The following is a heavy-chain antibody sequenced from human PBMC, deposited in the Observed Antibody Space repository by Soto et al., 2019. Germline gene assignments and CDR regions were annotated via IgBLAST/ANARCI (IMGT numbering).Heavy chain of an antibody. CDR3: GRGGGYDIGNEFDY. CDR1: GFSFSNYA. CDR2: IWYDGVNK. D-gene: IGHD5-12*01. V-gene: IGHV3-33*01. Sequence: QVQLVESGGGVVQPGRSLRLSCAASGFSFSNYAMHWVRQAPGKGLEWVAVIWYDGVNKFYLDSVQGRFTISRDNSKNMVFLQMNSLRGEDTAVYYCGRGGGYDIGNEFDYWGQGSLVTVSS. J-gene: IGHJ4*02.